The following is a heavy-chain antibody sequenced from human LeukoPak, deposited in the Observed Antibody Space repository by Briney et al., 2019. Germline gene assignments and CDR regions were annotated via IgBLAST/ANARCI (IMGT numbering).Heavy chain of an antibody. J-gene: IGHJ5*02. CDR1: GYSFTSYW. CDR3: ARHKGGQLLIFDP. V-gene: IGHV5-51*01. Sequence: GESLKISCKGSGYSFTSYWIGWVRQMPGKGLEWMGIIDPGDSDTRYSPSSQGQVTISADKSISTAYLQWSSLKASDTAMYYCARHKGGQLLIFDPWGQGTLVTVSS. D-gene: IGHD2-2*01. CDR2: IDPGDSDT.